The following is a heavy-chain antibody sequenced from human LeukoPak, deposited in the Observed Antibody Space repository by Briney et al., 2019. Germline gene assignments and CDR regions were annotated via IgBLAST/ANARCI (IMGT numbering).Heavy chain of an antibody. D-gene: IGHD3-10*01. CDR1: GFTFSSFA. CDR2: VGDSGGST. CDR3: ANSPHGSTDY. J-gene: IGHJ4*02. Sequence: GRSLRLSCAVSGFTFSSFATLWVSQPSAKGREWLSAVGDSGGSTYYAGSVKGRFTISRDNSKNTLYLQMNSLRAEDTAVYYCANSPHGSTDYWGQGTLVTVSS. V-gene: IGHV3-23*01.